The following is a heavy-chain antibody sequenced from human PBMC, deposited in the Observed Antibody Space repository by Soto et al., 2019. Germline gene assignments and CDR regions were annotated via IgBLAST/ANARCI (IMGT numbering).Heavy chain of an antibody. D-gene: IGHD3-10*01. CDR1: GGSFSGYY. V-gene: IGHV4-34*01. CDR2: INHSGST. CDR3: ARGPYYYGSGTPLGAFDY. Sequence: QVQLQQWGAGLLKPSETLSLTCAVYGGSFSGYYWSWIRQPPGKGLEWIGEINHSGSTNYNPSLTSRVTLSVDTSKNQFSLKLSSVTAADTAVYYCARGPYYYGSGTPLGAFDYWGQGTLVTVSS. J-gene: IGHJ4*02.